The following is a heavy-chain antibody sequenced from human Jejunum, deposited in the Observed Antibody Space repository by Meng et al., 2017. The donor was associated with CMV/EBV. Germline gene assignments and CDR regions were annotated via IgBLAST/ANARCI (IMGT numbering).Heavy chain of an antibody. CDR3: ARRSGGFWNY. V-gene: IGHV4-39*01. J-gene: IGHJ4*02. CDR1: GGSISSSSYY. D-gene: IGHD3-3*01. CDR2: IYYSGST. Sequence: CPVSGGSISSSSYYWGWIRQPPGKGLEWIGSIYYSGSTYYNPSLKSRVTISVDTSKNQFSLKLSSVTAADTAVYYCARRSGGFWNYWGQGTLVTVSS.